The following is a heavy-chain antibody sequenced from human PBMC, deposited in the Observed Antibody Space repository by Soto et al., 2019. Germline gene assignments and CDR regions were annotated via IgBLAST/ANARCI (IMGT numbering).Heavy chain of an antibody. J-gene: IGHJ4*02. CDR2: ISGSGGST. V-gene: IGHV3-23*01. Sequence: EVQLLESGGGLVQPGGSLRLSCAASGFTFSSYAMSWVRQAPGKGLEWVSAISGSGGSTYYADSVKGRFTISRDNSKNTLYLQMNSLRAEDTAVYYCAKPGVKDIVVVVAARGLFTDWGQGTLVTVSS. CDR3: AKPGVKDIVVVVAARGLFTD. CDR1: GFTFSSYA. D-gene: IGHD2-15*01.